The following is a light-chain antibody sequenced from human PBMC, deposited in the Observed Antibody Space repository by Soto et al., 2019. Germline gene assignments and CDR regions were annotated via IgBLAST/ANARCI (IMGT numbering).Light chain of an antibody. CDR2: WAS. CDR1: QSVLYSSDNKNY. CDR3: QQYYSTLT. V-gene: IGKV4-1*01. J-gene: IGKJ4*01. Sequence: DIVLTQSPDSLAVSLGERATINCKSSQSVLYSSDNKNYLAWYQQKPGQPPKLLIYWASTRDSGVPDRFSGSGSGADFTLTISSLQVEDVAVYYCQQYYSTLTFGGGTKVEIK.